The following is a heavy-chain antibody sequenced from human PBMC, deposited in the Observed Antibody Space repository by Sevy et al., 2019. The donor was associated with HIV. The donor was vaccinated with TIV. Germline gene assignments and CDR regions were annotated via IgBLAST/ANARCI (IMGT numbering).Heavy chain of an antibody. CDR2: IRPDGSDK. J-gene: IGHJ4*02. V-gene: IGHV3-7*01. CDR3: ARGVGLDC. D-gene: IGHD1-26*01. CDR1: GFTVSPYW. Sequence: GGSLRLSCAASGFTVSPYWMTWVRQAPGKGLEWVANIRPDGSDKYYVDSVKGRFTISRDNAKNSLYLKMNSLRADDTAMYYCARGVGLDCWGQGALVTVSS.